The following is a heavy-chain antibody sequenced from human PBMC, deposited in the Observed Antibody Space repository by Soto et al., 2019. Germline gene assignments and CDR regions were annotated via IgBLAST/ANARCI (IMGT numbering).Heavy chain of an antibody. D-gene: IGHD3-10*01. CDR3: AKGRLGLWFGESPYYNCIDV. CDR2: IKSKTDGGTT. Sequence: GGSLRLSCAASGFTFSNAWMSWVRQAPGKGLEWVGRIKSKTDGGTTDYAAPVKGRFTISRDDSKNTLYLQMNSLRAEDTAVYYRAKGRLGLWFGESPYYNCIDVWGQGTTVTVSS. V-gene: IGHV3-15*01. CDR1: GFTFSNAW. J-gene: IGHJ6*02.